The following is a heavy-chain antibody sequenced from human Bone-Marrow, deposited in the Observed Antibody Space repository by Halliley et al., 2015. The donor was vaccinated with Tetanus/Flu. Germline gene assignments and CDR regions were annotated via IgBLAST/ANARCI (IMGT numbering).Heavy chain of an antibody. Sequence: QLVQSGAEVKKPGESLRISCQGFGYTFSNYWIGWVRQMPGKGLEWMGIIHPGDSDTAYSPPFQGQVTISADKSISTAFLQWSSLKASDTAVYYCARHASEYYDSAFDIWGRGTMVTVSS. CDR2: IHPGDSDT. J-gene: IGHJ3*02. CDR3: ARHASEYYDSAFDI. V-gene: IGHV5-51*01. CDR1: GYTFSNYW. D-gene: IGHD3-16*01.